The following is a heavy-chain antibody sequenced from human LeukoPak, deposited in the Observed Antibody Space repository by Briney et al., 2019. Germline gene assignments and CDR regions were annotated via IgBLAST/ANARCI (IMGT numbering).Heavy chain of an antibody. Sequence: SETLSLTCAVYGGSFSGYYWSWIRQPPGKGLEWIGAINDSGSTNYNPSLKSRVTISEDMSKKQFSLKMTSVTAADTAVYYCARGPYGGNDNWFDPWGQGTLVTVSS. J-gene: IGHJ5*02. CDR3: ARGPYGGNDNWFDP. CDR1: GGSFSGYY. CDR2: INDSGST. V-gene: IGHV4-34*01. D-gene: IGHD4-23*01.